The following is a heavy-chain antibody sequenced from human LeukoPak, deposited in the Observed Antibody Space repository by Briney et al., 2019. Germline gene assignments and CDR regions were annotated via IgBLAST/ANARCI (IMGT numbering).Heavy chain of an antibody. CDR1: GFTFSNYG. D-gene: IGHD2-15*01. CDR2: IRFDGTSK. CDR3: AKDFGHCSGGSCYPILY. J-gene: IGHJ4*02. V-gene: IGHV3-30*02. Sequence: GGSLRLSCAASGFTFSNYGMHWVRQAPGKGLEWVAFIRFDGTSKYYADSVKGRFTISRDNSQNTVSLQVNNLRTEDTALYYCAKDFGHCSGGSCYPILYWGQGTLVTVSS.